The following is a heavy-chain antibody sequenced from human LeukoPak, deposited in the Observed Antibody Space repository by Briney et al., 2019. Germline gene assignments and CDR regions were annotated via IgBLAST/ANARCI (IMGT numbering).Heavy chain of an antibody. J-gene: IGHJ6*03. V-gene: IGHV1-8*01. D-gene: IGHD5-18*01. CDR1: GYTFTSYD. CDR2: MNPNSGNT. CDR3: ARGFLDVDTAMAGLNDYYYYYYMDV. Sequence: VASVKVSCKASGYTFTSYDINWVRQATGQGLEWMGWMNPNSGNTGYAQKFQGRVTMTRNTSISTAYMELSSLRSEDTAVYYCARGFLDVDTAMAGLNDYYYYYYMDVWGKGTTVTISS.